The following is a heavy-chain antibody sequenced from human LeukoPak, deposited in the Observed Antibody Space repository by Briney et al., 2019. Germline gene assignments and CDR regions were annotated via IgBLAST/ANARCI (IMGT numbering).Heavy chain of an antibody. D-gene: IGHD3-3*01. CDR1: GFSFSDYS. J-gene: IGHJ6*03. CDR2: ISGSSGTI. V-gene: IGHV3-48*04. CDR3: ARGQGDFWSGHFYYYYMDV. Sequence: PGGSLRLSCAGSGFSFSDYSMNWVHQAPGKGLEWVSYISGSSGTIYYADSVTGRFTISRDNAKNSLYLQMNSLRAEDTALYYCARGQGDFWSGHFYYYYMDVWGKGTTVTVSS.